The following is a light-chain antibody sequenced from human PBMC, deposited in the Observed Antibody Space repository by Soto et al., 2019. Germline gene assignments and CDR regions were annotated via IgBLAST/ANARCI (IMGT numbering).Light chain of an antibody. J-gene: IGKJ1*01. CDR1: QSVSSN. V-gene: IGKV3-15*01. CDR2: GAS. CDR3: QQYNKWPPT. Sequence: EIVMTQSPATLSVSPGERATLSCRVSQSVSSNLAWFQQKPGQAPRLLIYGASTRDTGIPARFSGSGSGTEFTLTISSLQSEDFAVYHCQQYNKWPPTFGQGTKVDVK.